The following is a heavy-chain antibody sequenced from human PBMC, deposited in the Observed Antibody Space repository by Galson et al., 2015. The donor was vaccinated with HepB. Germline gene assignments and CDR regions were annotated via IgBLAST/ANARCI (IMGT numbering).Heavy chain of an antibody. CDR3: ARGRPSNPKNWFDP. Sequence: SVKVSCKASGGTFSSYAISWVRQAPGQGLEWMGGIIPIFGTANYAQKFQGRVTITADESTSTAYMELSSLRSEDTAVYYCARGRPSNPKNWFDPWGQGTLVTVSS. J-gene: IGHJ5*02. D-gene: IGHD1-14*01. V-gene: IGHV1-69*13. CDR1: GGTFSSYA. CDR2: IIPIFGTA.